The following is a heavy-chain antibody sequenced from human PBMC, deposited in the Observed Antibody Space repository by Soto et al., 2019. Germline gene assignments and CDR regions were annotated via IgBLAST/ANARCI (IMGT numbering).Heavy chain of an antibody. CDR3: ARVTFTGYSYGYFGMDA. V-gene: IGHV1-3*01. CDR1: GYIFTDYV. J-gene: IGHJ6*02. CDR2: INGNNGNT. D-gene: IGHD5-18*01. Sequence: QVQLLQSETEVAKPGASVKISCQTSGYIFTDYVIHWVRQAPGHGLEWVGWINGNNGNTRHSQKLDGRVTITRDPSVSTGFMELRGLTSEDTAVYYCARVTFTGYSYGYFGMDAWGQATTVIVSS.